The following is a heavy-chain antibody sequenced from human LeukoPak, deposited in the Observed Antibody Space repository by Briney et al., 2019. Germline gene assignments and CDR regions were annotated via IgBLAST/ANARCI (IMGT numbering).Heavy chain of an antibody. CDR1: GFTFSSYW. D-gene: IGHD3-22*01. Sequence: GGSLRLSCAASGFTFSSYWMSWVRQAPGKGLEWVANIKQDGSEKYYVDSVKGRFTISRDNAKNSLYLQMSSLRAEDTAVYYCAREGYYDSSGYWGYYYYYMDVWGKGTTVTVSS. CDR3: AREGYYDSSGYWGYYYYYMDV. CDR2: IKQDGSEK. J-gene: IGHJ6*03. V-gene: IGHV3-7*01.